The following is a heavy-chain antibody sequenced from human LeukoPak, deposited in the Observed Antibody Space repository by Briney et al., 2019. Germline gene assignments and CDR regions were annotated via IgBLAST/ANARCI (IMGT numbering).Heavy chain of an antibody. CDR1: GGSISSSNHY. V-gene: IGHV4-61*05. CDR2: VHYSGST. Sequence: PSETLSLTCTVSGGSISSSNHYWGWIRQPPGKGLEWIGFVHYSGSTNYNPSLKSRVTISVDTSKNQFSLKLNSVTAADTAVYYCARYRYSGYEFDYWGQGTLVTVSS. D-gene: IGHD5-12*01. J-gene: IGHJ4*02. CDR3: ARYRYSGYEFDY.